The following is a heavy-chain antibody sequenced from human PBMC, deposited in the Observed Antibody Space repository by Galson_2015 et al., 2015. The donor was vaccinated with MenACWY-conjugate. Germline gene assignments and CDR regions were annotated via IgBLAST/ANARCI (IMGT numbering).Heavy chain of an antibody. J-gene: IGHJ4*02. Sequence: SLRLSCAASGFTFSSYSMNWVRQAPGKGLEWVSSISSSSSYIYYADSVKGRFTISRDNAKNSLYLQMNSLRGEDTAVYYCARDLAGNAGGWGQGTLVTVSS. D-gene: IGHD6-19*01. V-gene: IGHV3-21*01. CDR1: GFTFSSYS. CDR2: ISSSSSYI. CDR3: ARDLAGNAGG.